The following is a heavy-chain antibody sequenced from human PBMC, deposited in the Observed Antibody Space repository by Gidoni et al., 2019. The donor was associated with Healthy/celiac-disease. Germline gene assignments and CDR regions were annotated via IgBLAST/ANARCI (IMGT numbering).Heavy chain of an antibody. Sequence: QVQLVQSGAEVKKPGSSVKVSCKASGGTFTSYAISWVRQAPGQGLEWMGGIIPIFGTANYEQKFQGRVTITADKSTSTAYMELSSLRSEDTAVYYCASSLGVVVAATPGDWGQGTLVTVSS. CDR1: GGTFTSYA. J-gene: IGHJ4*02. D-gene: IGHD2-15*01. CDR3: ASSLGVVVAATPGD. V-gene: IGHV1-69*06. CDR2: IIPIFGTA.